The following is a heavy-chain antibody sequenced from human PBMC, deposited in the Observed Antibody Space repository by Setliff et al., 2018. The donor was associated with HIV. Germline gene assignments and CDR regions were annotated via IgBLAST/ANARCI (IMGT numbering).Heavy chain of an antibody. D-gene: IGHD2-15*01. CDR2: IHTSGST. CDR3: ARFTVVVFGAGEPSWFDP. CDR1: GGSISSYY. J-gene: IGHJ5*02. Sequence: SETLSLTCTVSGGSISSYYWSWIRQPAGRGLEWMGRIHTSGSTNYNPSLTSRVTLSVDTSKNQFPLNLSSVIAADTAIYFCARFTVVVFGAGEPSWFDPWGQGILVTVSS. V-gene: IGHV4-4*07.